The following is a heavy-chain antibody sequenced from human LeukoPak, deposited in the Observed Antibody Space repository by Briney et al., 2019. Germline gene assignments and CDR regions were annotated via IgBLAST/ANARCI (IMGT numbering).Heavy chain of an antibody. D-gene: IGHD2-8*01. J-gene: IGHJ3*02. CDR2: LHPSGGST. CDR3: ARAMGPSTEDAFDI. CDR1: VYTFTRYY. Sequence: ASVKVSCKASVYTFTRYYMHWVRQAPGQEVEWVGILHPSGGSTTYAQKFQVRVTIATDMSKSTVYMELSSLRSEDTAVYYCARAMGPSTEDAFDIWGQGTMVTVSS. V-gene: IGHV1-46*01.